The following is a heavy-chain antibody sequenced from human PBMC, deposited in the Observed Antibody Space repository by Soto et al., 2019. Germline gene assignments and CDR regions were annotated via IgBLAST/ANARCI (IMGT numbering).Heavy chain of an antibody. V-gene: IGHV2-5*02. Sequence: QITLKESGPTLVKPTQTLTLTCTFSGFSLSTSGVGVGWIRQPPGKALEWLALIYWDDDKRYSPSLKSRLTITKDTSKNQVVPTMTNMESVDTATYYCARLNYGDDLDYWGQGTLVTFSS. CDR2: IYWDDDK. D-gene: IGHD4-17*01. CDR1: GFSLSTSGVG. J-gene: IGHJ4*02. CDR3: ARLNYGDDLDY.